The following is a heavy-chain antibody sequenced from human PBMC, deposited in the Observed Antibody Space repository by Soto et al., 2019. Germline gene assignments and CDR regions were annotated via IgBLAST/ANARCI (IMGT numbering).Heavy chain of an antibody. CDR2: INSDGSTT. J-gene: IGHJ3*02. V-gene: IGHV3-74*01. CDR1: GFTFNTYW. Sequence: EVQVVESGGGLVQPGGSLRLSCAASGFTFNTYWMHWVRQAPGKGLVWISHINSDGSTTTYADSVKGRFTVSRDNAKNTLYLQMNSLRAEDTAVYYCVRDWSYAFDMWGQGTRVTVSS. CDR3: VRDWSYAFDM.